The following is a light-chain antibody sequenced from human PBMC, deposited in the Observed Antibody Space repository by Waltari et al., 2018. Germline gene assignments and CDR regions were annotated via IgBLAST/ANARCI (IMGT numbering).Light chain of an antibody. J-gene: IGKJ5*01. CDR1: QSVSSY. CDR2: DAS. CDR3: QQRSNWIT. Sequence: EIVLTQSPAPLPWSPGERATLSCRASQSVSSYLAWYQQKPGQAPRLLIYDASNRATGIPARFSGSGSGTDFTLTISSLEPEDFAVYYCQQRSNWITFGQGTRLEIK. V-gene: IGKV3-11*01.